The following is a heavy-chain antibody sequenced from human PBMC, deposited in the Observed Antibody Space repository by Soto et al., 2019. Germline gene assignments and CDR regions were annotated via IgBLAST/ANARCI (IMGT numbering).Heavy chain of an antibody. Sequence: GGSLRLSCAASGFTFSSYAMSWVRQAPGKGLEWVSAISGSGGSTYYADSVKGRFTISRDNSKNTLYLQMNSLRAEDTAVYYCAGLLWFGEFVTDYWGQGTLVTVSS. V-gene: IGHV3-23*01. CDR1: GFTFSSYA. J-gene: IGHJ4*02. CDR3: AGLLWFGEFVTDY. D-gene: IGHD3-10*01. CDR2: ISGSGGST.